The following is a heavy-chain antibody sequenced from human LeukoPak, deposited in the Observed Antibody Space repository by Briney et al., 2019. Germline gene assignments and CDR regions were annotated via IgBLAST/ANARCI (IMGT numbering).Heavy chain of an antibody. Sequence: GGSLRLSCAASGFTFSGYAVHWVRQAPGRGLEWVALISYDGNNKYYADSVKGRFTISRDNSKNTLCLQMNSLRAEDTAVYYCARGSGSRYYYAMDVWGQGTTVTVS. CDR1: GFTFSGYA. D-gene: IGHD1-26*01. CDR3: ARGSGSRYYYAMDV. CDR2: ISYDGNNK. V-gene: IGHV3-30-3*01. J-gene: IGHJ6*02.